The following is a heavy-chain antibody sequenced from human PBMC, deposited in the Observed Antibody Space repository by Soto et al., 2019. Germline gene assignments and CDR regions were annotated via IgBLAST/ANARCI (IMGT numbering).Heavy chain of an antibody. D-gene: IGHD2-15*01. V-gene: IGHV4-34*01. CDR3: ARRYCSGGSCYHFDY. Sequence: PSETLSLTCAVYGGSFSGYYWSWIRQPPGKGLEWIGEINHSGSTNYNPSLKSRVTISVDTSKNQFSLKLSSVTAADTAVYYCARRYCSGGSCYHFDYWGQGTLVAVSS. CDR2: INHSGST. CDR1: GGSFSGYY. J-gene: IGHJ4*02.